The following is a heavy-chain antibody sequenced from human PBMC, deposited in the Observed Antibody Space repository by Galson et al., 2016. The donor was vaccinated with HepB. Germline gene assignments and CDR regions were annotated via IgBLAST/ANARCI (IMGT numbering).Heavy chain of an antibody. V-gene: IGHV3-21*01. CDR2: ISSSSNYI. J-gene: IGHJ5*02. CDR1: GFSFSTYA. D-gene: IGHD2-21*01. CDR3: ARDHVGLDH. Sequence: SLRLSCAASGFSFSTYAMNWVRQAPGKGLEWVSSISSSSNYIYYADSVQGRFTISRDNANNSLYLQMNSLRVQDTAVYYCARDHVGLDHWGQGTLVTVSS.